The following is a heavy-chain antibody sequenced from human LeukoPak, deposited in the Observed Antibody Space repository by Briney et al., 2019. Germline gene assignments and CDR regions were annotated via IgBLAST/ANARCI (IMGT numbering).Heavy chain of an antibody. J-gene: IGHJ4*02. CDR3: AKDPGVRFLEWLFPSPY. V-gene: IGHV3-23*01. CDR2: ISGSGGST. CDR1: GFTFGSYA. D-gene: IGHD3-3*01. Sequence: PGGSLRLSCAASGFTFGSYAMSWVRQAPGKGLEWVSAISGSGGSTYYADSVKGRFTISRDNSKNTLYLQMNSLRAEDTAVYYCAKDPGVRFLEWLFPSPYWGQGTLVTVSS.